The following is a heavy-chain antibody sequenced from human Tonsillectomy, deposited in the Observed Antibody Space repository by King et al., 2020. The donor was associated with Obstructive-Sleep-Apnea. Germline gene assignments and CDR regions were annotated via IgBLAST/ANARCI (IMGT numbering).Heavy chain of an antibody. CDR2: IKQDGREK. D-gene: IGHD3-22*01. V-gene: IGHV3-7*03. Sequence: VQLVESGGGLVQPGGSLRLSCAASGFTFSSYWMSWVRQAPGKGLEWVANIKQDGREKYYVDSVKGRFTISRDNAKNSLYLQMNSLRAEDTAVYYCAREKYYYDSSGSFDYWGQGTLVTVSS. J-gene: IGHJ4*02. CDR1: GFTFSSYW. CDR3: AREKYYYDSSGSFDY.